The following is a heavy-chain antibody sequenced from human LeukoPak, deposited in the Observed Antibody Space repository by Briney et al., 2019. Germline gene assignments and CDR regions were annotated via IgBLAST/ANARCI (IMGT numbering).Heavy chain of an antibody. CDR2: ISGSGGST. D-gene: IGHD3-3*01. V-gene: IGHV3-23*01. Sequence: GGSLRLSCAASGFTFSSYAMSWVRQAPGKGLEWVSAISGSGGSTYYADSVKGRFTISRDDSKNTLYLQMNSLRAEDTAVYYCAREYYDFWSGSGYFDYWGQGTLVTVSS. CDR1: GFTFSSYA. J-gene: IGHJ4*02. CDR3: AREYYDFWSGSGYFDY.